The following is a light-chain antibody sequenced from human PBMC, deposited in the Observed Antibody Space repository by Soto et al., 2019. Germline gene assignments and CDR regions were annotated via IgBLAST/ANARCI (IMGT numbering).Light chain of an antibody. J-gene: IGLJ2*01. Sequence: QSALTQPASVSGSPGQSAAISCAGTSGDVGGYNEVSWYQQRPGKAPKLIIFDVTNRPSGVPDRFFGSKSGNTATLTISGLQADDEAYYYCSSHAAGSTLIFGGGTKLTV. CDR2: DVT. V-gene: IGLV2-14*03. CDR1: SGDVGGYNE. CDR3: SSHAAGSTLI.